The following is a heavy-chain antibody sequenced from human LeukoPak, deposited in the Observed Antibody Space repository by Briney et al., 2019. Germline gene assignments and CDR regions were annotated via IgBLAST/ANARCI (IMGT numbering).Heavy chain of an antibody. D-gene: IGHD3-22*01. CDR3: ARGIPGYFGTSGYYYEY. J-gene: IGHJ4*02. CDR2: IHHSGST. V-gene: IGHV4-4*02. Sequence: SGTLSLTCAVSGDSISSNYWWTWVRQPPGKGLEWVGEIHHSGSTNYSPSLKSRFTVSVDNSRNDFSLSLTSVSAADTAVYYCARGIPGYFGTSGYYYEYWGQGTLVTVSS. CDR1: GDSISSNYW.